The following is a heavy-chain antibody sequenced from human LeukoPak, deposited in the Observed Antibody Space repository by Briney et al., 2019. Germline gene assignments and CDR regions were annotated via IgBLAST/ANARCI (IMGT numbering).Heavy chain of an antibody. J-gene: IGHJ4*02. CDR3: GRSLITMVRGVIAY. Sequence: GGSLRLSCAASGFTFSSYAMSWVRQAPGKGLEWVSAISGSGGSTYYADSVKGRFTISRDNSKNTLYPQMSSLRAEDTAVYYCGRSLITMVRGVIAYWGQGTLVTVSS. D-gene: IGHD3-10*01. V-gene: IGHV3-23*01. CDR1: GFTFSSYA. CDR2: ISGSGGST.